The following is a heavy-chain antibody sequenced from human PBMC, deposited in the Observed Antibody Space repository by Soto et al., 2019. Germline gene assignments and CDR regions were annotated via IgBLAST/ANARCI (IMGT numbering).Heavy chain of an antibody. CDR1: GFTFISYA. CDR2: ISGSGGST. Sequence: GGSLRLSCAASGFTFISYAMSWVLQAPWKGLEWVSAISGSGGSTYYADSVKARFTISRDNSKNTLYLQMNSLRAEDTAVYYCAKVGNGGYDSLYYYYYMDVWGKGTTVTVFS. V-gene: IGHV3-23*01. J-gene: IGHJ6*03. D-gene: IGHD5-12*01. CDR3: AKVGNGGYDSLYYYYYMDV.